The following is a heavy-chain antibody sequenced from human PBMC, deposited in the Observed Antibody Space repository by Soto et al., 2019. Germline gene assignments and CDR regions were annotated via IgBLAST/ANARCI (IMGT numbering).Heavy chain of an antibody. CDR1: GDSVSSNTAS. D-gene: IGHD5-12*01. J-gene: IGHJ5*02. CDR3: AKGDNLGPKTGYAFDP. Sequence: PSQTLSLPCAISGDSVSSNTASWNWIRQSPSRGLEWLGRTYFRSKWYNDYAVSVKSRIIINPDTSNNQFSRQLNSVTPEDTAVYFCAKGDNLGPKTGYAFDPWGQGIMVTVSS. CDR2: TYFRSKWYN. V-gene: IGHV6-1*01.